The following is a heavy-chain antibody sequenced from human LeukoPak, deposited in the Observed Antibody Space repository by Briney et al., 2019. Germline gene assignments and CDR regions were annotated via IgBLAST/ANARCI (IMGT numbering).Heavy chain of an antibody. J-gene: IGHJ5*02. CDR2: ISAYNGNT. CDR1: GYTFTSYG. V-gene: IGHV1-18*01. D-gene: IGHD3-22*01. CDR3: ARERGYYYDSSGYYYRGDWFDP. Sequence: SVKVSCKASGYTFTSYGISWVRQAPGQGLEWMGWISAYNGNTNYAQKLQGRVTMTTDTSTSTAYMELRSLRSDDTAVYYCARERGYYYDSSGYYYRGDWFDPWGQGTLVTVSS.